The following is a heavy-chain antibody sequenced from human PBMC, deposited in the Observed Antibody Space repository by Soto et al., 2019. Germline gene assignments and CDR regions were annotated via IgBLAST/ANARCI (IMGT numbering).Heavy chain of an antibody. CDR2: INHSGST. CDR1: GGSFSGYY. V-gene: IGHV4-34*01. D-gene: IGHD6-13*01. J-gene: IGHJ1*01. CDR3: ARGIVPGIAAAGRYFQH. Sequence: QVQLQQWGAGLLKPSETLSFTCAVYGGSFSGYYWSWIRQPPGKGLEWIGEINHSGSTNYNPSLKSRVTISVDTSKNQFSLKLSSVTAADTAVYYCARGIVPGIAAAGRYFQHWGQGTLVTVSS.